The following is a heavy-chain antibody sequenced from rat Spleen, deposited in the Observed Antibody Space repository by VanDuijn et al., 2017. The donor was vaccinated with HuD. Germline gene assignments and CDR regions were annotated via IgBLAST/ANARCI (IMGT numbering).Heavy chain of an antibody. J-gene: IGHJ4*01. Sequence: EVQLVESDGGLVQPGRSLKLSCAASGFTFSDYYMAWVRQAPTKGLEWVATINYDGNSTYYRDSVKGRFTISRDNAKSTLYLQMDSLRSEDTATYYCARSGEFGIFYVMDAWGQGASVTVSS. CDR1: GFTFSDYY. CDR2: INYDGNST. V-gene: IGHV5-29*01. CDR3: ARSGEFGIFYVMDA. D-gene: IGHD4-3*01.